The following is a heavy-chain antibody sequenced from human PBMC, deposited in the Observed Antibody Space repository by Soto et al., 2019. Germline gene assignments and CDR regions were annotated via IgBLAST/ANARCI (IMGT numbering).Heavy chain of an antibody. J-gene: IGHJ5*02. CDR2: ISYDGSNK. V-gene: IGHV3-30*18. CDR3: AKDPPVLLWFGELSP. Sequence: GGSLRLSCAASGFTFSSYGMHWVRQAPGKGLEWVAVISYDGSNKYYADSVKGRFTISRDNSKNTLYLQMNSLRAEDTAVYYCAKDPPVLLWFGELSPWGQGTLVTVSS. CDR1: GFTFSSYG. D-gene: IGHD3-10*01.